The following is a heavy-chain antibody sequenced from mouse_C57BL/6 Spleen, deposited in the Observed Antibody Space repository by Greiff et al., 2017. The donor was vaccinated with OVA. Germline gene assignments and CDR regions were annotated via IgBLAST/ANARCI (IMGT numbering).Heavy chain of an antibody. V-gene: IGHV1-69*01. CDR2: IDPSDSYT. D-gene: IGHD1-1*01. CDR3: ARGGLTTVVAHFDY. Sequence: QVQLQQPGAELVMPGASVKLSCKASGYTFTSYWMHWVKQRPGQGLEWIGEIDPSDSYTNYNQKFKGKSTLTVDKSSSTAYMQLSSLTSEDSAVYYCARGGLTTVVAHFDYWGQGTTLTVSS. CDR1: GYTFTSYW. J-gene: IGHJ2*01.